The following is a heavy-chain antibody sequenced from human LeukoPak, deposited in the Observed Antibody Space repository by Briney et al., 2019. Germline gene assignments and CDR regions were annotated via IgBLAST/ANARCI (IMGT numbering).Heavy chain of an antibody. CDR3: ARDNQNVLLWFGESPRGMDV. CDR1: GYTFTGYY. Sequence: ASVKVSCKASGYTFTGYYMHWVRQAPGQGLEWMGWINPNSGGTNYAQKFQGWVTMTRDTSISTAYMELSRLRSDDTAVYYCARDNQNVLLWFGESPRGMDVWGQGTTVTVSS. CDR2: INPNSGGT. V-gene: IGHV1-2*04. D-gene: IGHD3-10*01. J-gene: IGHJ6*02.